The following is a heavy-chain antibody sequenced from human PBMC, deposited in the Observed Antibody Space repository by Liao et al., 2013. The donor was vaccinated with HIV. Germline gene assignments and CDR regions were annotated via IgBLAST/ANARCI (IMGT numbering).Heavy chain of an antibody. CDR1: GGSISSSSYY. J-gene: IGHJ4*02. CDR2: IYYSGST. Sequence: QLQLQESGPGLVKPSETLSLTCTVSGGSISSSSYYWGWIRQPPGKGPEWIGSIYYSGSTYYNPSLKSRVTISVDTSKNQFSLKLSSVTAADTAVYYCARVPPLITFGGVIPYYFDYWGQGTLVTVSS. V-gene: IGHV4-39*07. D-gene: IGHD3-16*02. CDR3: ARVPPLITFGGVIPYYFDY.